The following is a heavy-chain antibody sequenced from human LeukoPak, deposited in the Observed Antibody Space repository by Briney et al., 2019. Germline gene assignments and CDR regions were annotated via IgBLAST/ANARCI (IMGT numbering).Heavy chain of an antibody. J-gene: IGHJ4*02. CDR1: GFIFSDST. CDR3: TRGRYGSGSFDY. D-gene: IGHD3-10*01. V-gene: IGHV3-73*01. Sequence: GGSLRLSCAPSGFIFSDSTLHWVRKASGKGPEWVGRIGSKRNNYATKYADSVRGRFTISRDDSKNTAYLQMNSLKIEDTAMYYCTRGRYGSGSFDYWGQGTLVTVSS. CDR2: IGSKRNNYAT.